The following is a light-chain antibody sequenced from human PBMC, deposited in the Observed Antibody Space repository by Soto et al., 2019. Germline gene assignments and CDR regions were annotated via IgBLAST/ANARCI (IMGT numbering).Light chain of an antibody. CDR2: GTS. CDR1: QSVSSSY. Sequence: EIVLTQSPGTLSLSPGESATLSCRASQSVSSSYLSWYQQKPGQAPRLLIHGTSDRATGIPDRFSGSGSGTDFTLTITSLEPEDFAVYYCQQYGRLPPYTFGQGTKVEIK. V-gene: IGKV3-20*01. J-gene: IGKJ2*01. CDR3: QQYGRLPPYT.